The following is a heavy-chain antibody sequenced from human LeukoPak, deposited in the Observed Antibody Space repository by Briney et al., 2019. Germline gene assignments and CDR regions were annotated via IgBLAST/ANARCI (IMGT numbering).Heavy chain of an antibody. CDR3: ARVSGVIINRSLYFDY. Sequence: GGSLRLSCAASGFTFSSYSMNWVRQAPGKGLEWVSSISSSSSYIYYADSVKGRFTISRDNAKNSLYLQMNSLRAEDTAVYYCARVSGVIINRSLYFDYWGQGTLVTVSS. V-gene: IGHV3-21*01. J-gene: IGHJ4*02. D-gene: IGHD3-16*02. CDR1: GFTFSSYS. CDR2: ISSSSSYI.